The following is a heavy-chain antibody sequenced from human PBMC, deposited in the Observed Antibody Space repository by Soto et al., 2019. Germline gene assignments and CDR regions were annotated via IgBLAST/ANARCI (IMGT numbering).Heavy chain of an antibody. CDR1: GFTFSSYW. Sequence: PGGSLRLSCAASGFTFSSYWMSWVRQAPGKGLEWVANIKQDGSEKYYVDSVKGRFTISRDNAKNSLYLQMNSLRAEDTAVYYCASSVYYYGSGCFDYWGQGTLVTVSS. J-gene: IGHJ4*02. CDR2: IKQDGSEK. CDR3: ASSVYYYGSGCFDY. V-gene: IGHV3-7*01. D-gene: IGHD3-10*01.